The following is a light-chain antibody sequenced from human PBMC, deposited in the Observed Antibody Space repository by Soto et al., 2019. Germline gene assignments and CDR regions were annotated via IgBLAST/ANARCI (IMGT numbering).Light chain of an antibody. V-gene: IGLV2-8*01. Sequence: QSVLTQPPSASGSPGQSVTISCTGTSSDVGGYNYVSWYQQHPGKVPKLIIYEVSKRPSGVPDRFSASKSDNTASLTVSGLQDEDEGDYYCSSYAGSKNLVFGGGTKLTVL. J-gene: IGLJ3*02. CDR3: SSYAGSKNLV. CDR2: EVS. CDR1: SSDVGGYNY.